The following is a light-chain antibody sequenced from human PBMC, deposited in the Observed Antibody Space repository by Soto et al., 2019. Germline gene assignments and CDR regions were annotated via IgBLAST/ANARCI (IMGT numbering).Light chain of an antibody. J-gene: IGKJ1*01. CDR3: HQRQSWPRT. CDR2: GAS. CDR1: QSVSSSY. V-gene: IGKV3D-20*02. Sequence: EVVLTQSPATLSLSPGERATLSSRASQSVSSSYLAWYQQKPGQAPRLLIYGASSRATGIPARFSGSGSGTDFTLTINSLAPEDFAIYYCHQRQSWPRTFGQGTKVDIK.